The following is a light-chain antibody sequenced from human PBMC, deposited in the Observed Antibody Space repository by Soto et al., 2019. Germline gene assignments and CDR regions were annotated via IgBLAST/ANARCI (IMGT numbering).Light chain of an antibody. CDR3: SSYAGSNNVV. J-gene: IGLJ3*02. V-gene: IGLV2-8*01. CDR1: SSDIGGYDY. CDR2: EVN. Sequence: QSALTQPPSASGSPGQSVTISCTGTSSDIGGYDYVSWYQQHPGKAPKLIIYEVNKRPSGVPDRFSGSKSGNTASLIVSGLQAEDESDYYCSSYAGSNNVVFAVGTKVTVL.